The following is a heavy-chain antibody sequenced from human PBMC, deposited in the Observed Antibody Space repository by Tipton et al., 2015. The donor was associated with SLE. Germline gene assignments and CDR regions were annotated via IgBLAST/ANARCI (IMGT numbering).Heavy chain of an antibody. J-gene: IGHJ2*01. V-gene: IGHV4-34*01. CDR3: ARGEVRGVITSFDL. Sequence: TLSLTCAVYGGSFSGYYWSWIRQPPGKGLEWIGSIHYSGTTYNNPSLKSRVIISVDTSKNQFSLKLSSVTAADTAVYYCARGEVRGVITSFDLWGRGTLVTVSS. CDR1: GGSFSGYY. D-gene: IGHD3-10*01. CDR2: IHYSGTT.